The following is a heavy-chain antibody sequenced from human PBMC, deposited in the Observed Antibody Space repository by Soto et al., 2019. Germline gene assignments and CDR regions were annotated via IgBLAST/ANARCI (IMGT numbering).Heavy chain of an antibody. D-gene: IGHD3-9*01. V-gene: IGHV1-18*01. Sequence: ASVKVSCKASGYTFTSYDISWVRQAPGQGLEWMGWISAYNGNTNYAQKLQGRVTMTTDTSTSTAYMELRSLRSDDTAVYYCARAYYDILTGYYYFDYWGQGTLVTVSS. CDR3: ARAYYDILTGYYYFDY. J-gene: IGHJ4*02. CDR2: ISAYNGNT. CDR1: GYTFTSYD.